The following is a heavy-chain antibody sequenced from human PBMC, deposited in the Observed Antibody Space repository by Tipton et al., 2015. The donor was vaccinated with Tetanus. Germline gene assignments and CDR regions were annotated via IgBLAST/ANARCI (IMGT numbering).Heavy chain of an antibody. CDR3: AKSNGITGTTFYYGMDV. D-gene: IGHD1-20*01. V-gene: IGHV1-18*01. CDR2: ISTFNGNT. CDR1: GYNFISYG. Sequence: QVQLVQSGAEVKKPGASVKVSCKTSGYNFISYGISWVRQAPGHGLEWMGWISTFNGNTIYAQKFQGRVTLTTDTSTSTAYMDLRSLRSDDTAVYYCAKSNGITGTTFYYGMDVWGQGTTVTVSS. J-gene: IGHJ6*02.